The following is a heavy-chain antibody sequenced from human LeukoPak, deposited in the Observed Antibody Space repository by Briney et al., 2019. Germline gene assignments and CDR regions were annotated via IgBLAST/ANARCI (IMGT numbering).Heavy chain of an antibody. J-gene: IGHJ5*02. CDR2: IRGYNGNT. V-gene: IGHV1-18*01. CDR1: GYTFTTYG. CDR3: ARTSHESVLYWSDP. D-gene: IGHD3-16*01. Sequence: GASVKVSCKASGYTFTTYGIGWVRQAPGQGLEWMGWIRGYNGNTNYAQKFQGRVTMTTDTSTSTAYMELRSLRSDDTAVYYCARTSHESVLYWSDPWGQGTLVNVSS.